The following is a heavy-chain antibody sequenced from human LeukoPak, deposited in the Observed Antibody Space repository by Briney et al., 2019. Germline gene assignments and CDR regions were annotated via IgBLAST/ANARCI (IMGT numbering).Heavy chain of an antibody. J-gene: IGHJ4*02. CDR3: ASRGFTSSDIDY. CDR2: IYHSGST. D-gene: IGHD2-2*02. Sequence: PSETLSLTCTVSGYSISSGYYWGWIRQPPGKGLEWIGSIYHSGSTYYNPSLKSRVTISVDTSKNQFSLKLSSVTAADTAVYYCASRGFTSSDIDYWGQGTLVTVSS. V-gene: IGHV4-38-2*02. CDR1: GYSISSGYY.